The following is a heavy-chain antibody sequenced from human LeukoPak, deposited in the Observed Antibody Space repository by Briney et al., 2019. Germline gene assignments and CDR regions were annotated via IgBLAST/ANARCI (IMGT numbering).Heavy chain of an antibody. CDR3: ASPPSFSHFDY. V-gene: IGHV3-21*01. CDR1: GFTFSTYA. J-gene: IGHJ4*02. Sequence: PGGSLRLSCAASGFTFSTYAMSWVRQAPGKGLEWVSSISSSSSYIYYADSVKGRFTISRDNAKNSLYLQMNSLRAEDTAVYYCASPPSFSHFDYWGQGTLVTVSS. CDR2: ISSSSSYI. D-gene: IGHD3-16*02.